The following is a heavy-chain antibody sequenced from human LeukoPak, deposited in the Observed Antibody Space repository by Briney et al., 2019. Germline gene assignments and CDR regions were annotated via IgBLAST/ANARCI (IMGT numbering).Heavy chain of an antibody. V-gene: IGHV5-51*01. D-gene: IGHD1-26*01. CDR1: GYRFSSDW. J-gene: IGHJ4*02. CDR3: ARRLGTYSGTYHFDY. Sequence: GESLKISCQGSGYRFSSDWIDWVRQMPGKGLEWMGVIYPGDSDTRYSPAFQGQVTISADKSISTAYLQWSSLKASDTAMYYCARRLGTYSGTYHFDYWGQGTLVTVSS. CDR2: IYPGDSDT.